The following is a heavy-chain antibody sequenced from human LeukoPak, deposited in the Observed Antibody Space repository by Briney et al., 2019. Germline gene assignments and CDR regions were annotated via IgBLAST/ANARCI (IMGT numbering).Heavy chain of an antibody. J-gene: IGHJ3*02. CDR1: GFTVSSNS. D-gene: IGHD3-3*01. CDR2: TDSGGGT. V-gene: IGHV3-66*01. Sequence: GGSLRLSCAASGFTVSSNSMSWVRQAPGKGLEWVSVTDSGGGTDYADSVKGRFNISRDNSKNSLHLQMNSLRAEDTAVYYCARGFGPNGFDIWGQGTMVTVSS. CDR3: ARGFGPNGFDI.